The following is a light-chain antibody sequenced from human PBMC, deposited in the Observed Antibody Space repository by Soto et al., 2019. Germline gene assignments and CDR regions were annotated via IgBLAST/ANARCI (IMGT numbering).Light chain of an antibody. CDR1: SSDVGGYNY. CDR2: DVS. V-gene: IGLV2-14*03. CDR3: SSYTSSSTLV. J-gene: IGLJ2*01. Sequence: QSALTQPASVSGSPGQSITISCTGTSSDVGGYNYVSWYQHRPGKAPKLMIYDVSDRPSGISNRFSGSKSGNTASLTISGLQAEDEADYYCSSYTSSSTLVFGGGTKLTVL.